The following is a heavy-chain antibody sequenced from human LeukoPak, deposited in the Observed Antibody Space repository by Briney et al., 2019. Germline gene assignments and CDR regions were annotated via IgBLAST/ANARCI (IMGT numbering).Heavy chain of an antibody. CDR3: ARHGTRVYFDY. J-gene: IGHJ4*02. Sequence: PSETLSLTCTVSGGSISSYYWSWIRQPPGKGLEWIGYIYYSGSTNYNPSLKSRVTISVDTSKNQFSLKLSSVTAADTAVYYCARHGTRVYFDYWGQGTLVTVSS. CDR1: GGSISSYY. V-gene: IGHV4-59*08. D-gene: IGHD3-10*01. CDR2: IYYSGST.